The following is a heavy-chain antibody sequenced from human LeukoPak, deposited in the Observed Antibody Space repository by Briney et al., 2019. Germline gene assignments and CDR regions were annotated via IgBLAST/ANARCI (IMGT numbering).Heavy chain of an antibody. Sequence: ASVKVSCKASGYTFTSYGISWVRQAPGQGLEWMGWISAYNGNTNYAQKLQGRVTMTTDTPTSTAYMELRSLRSDDTAVYYCASGYYGSGASYYYCYMDVWGKGTTVTISS. CDR1: GYTFTSYG. CDR2: ISAYNGNT. CDR3: ASGYYGSGASYYYCYMDV. D-gene: IGHD3-10*01. V-gene: IGHV1-18*01. J-gene: IGHJ6*03.